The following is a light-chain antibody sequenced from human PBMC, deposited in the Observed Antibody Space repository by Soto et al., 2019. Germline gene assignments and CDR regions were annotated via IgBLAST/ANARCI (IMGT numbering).Light chain of an antibody. Sequence: EIVMTQSPATLSVSPGESATLSCRASQSISSNLAWYQQKPGQAPRLLIYGASTRATGFPARFSGSGSGTEFPLTISSLQSEDFAVYYCQQYNNWPPFTFGPGTKVDIK. J-gene: IGKJ3*01. CDR3: QQYNNWPPFT. CDR1: QSISSN. CDR2: GAS. V-gene: IGKV3-15*01.